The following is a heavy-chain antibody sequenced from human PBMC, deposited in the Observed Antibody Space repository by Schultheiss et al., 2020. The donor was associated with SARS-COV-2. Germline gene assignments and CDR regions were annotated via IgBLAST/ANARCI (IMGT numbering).Heavy chain of an antibody. CDR2: ISAYNGDT. Sequence: GESLKISCKASGYTFTSYAMHWVRQAPGQRLEWMGWISAYNGDTKYAQKLQGRVTITRDTSASTAYMELSSLRSEDTAVYYCASHILTDPYYYYYGMDVWGQGTTVTVSS. J-gene: IGHJ6*02. CDR1: GYTFTSYA. D-gene: IGHD3-9*01. CDR3: ASHILTDPYYYYYGMDV. V-gene: IGHV1-3*01.